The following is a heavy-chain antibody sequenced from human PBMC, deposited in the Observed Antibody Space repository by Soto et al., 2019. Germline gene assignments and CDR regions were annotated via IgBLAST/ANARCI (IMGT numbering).Heavy chain of an antibody. CDR3: AKDHYGSVPYYFDY. Sequence: PWGSPRISCAACGFTVSSYAMSWVRQDPGKGLEWVSAISGSGGSTYYADSVKGRFTISRDNSKNTLYLQMNSLRAEDTAVYYCAKDHYGSVPYYFDYWGQGTLVTVSS. J-gene: IGHJ4*02. V-gene: IGHV3-23*01. D-gene: IGHD3-10*01. CDR2: ISGSGGST. CDR1: GFTVSSYA.